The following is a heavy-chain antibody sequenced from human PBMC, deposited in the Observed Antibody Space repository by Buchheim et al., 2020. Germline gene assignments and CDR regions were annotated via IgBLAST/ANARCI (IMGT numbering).Heavy chain of an antibody. J-gene: IGHJ4*02. CDR2: IRYDGSNK. D-gene: IGHD1-14*01. CDR1: GFTFSSYG. V-gene: IGHV3-30*02. Sequence: QVQLVESGGGVVQPGRSLRLSCAASGFTFSSYGMHWVRQAPGKGLEWVAFIRYDGSNKYYADSVKGRFTISRDHSKKTLYLPMNSLRAEDTAVYYCAKVGRTRTDFDYWGQGTL. CDR3: AKVGRTRTDFDY.